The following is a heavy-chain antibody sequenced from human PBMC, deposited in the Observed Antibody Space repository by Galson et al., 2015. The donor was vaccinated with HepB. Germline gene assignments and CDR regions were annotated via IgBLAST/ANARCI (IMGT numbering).Heavy chain of an antibody. CDR2: IWYDGSNK. D-gene: IGHD3-22*01. J-gene: IGHJ4*02. CDR3: AREEDAWLRLQGYYDSSGYLSLDY. Sequence: SLRLSCAASGFTFSSYGMHWVRQAPGKGLEWVAVIWYDGSNKYYADSVKGRFTISRDNSKNTLYLQMNSLRAEDTAVYYCAREEDAWLRLQGYYDSSGYLSLDYWGQGTLVTVSS. V-gene: IGHV3-33*08. CDR1: GFTFSSYG.